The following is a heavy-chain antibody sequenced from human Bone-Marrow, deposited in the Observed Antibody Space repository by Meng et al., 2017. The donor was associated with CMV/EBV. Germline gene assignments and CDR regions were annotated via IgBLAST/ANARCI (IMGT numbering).Heavy chain of an antibody. CDR1: GYTFTGYD. Sequence: ASVKVSCKTSGYTFTGYDINWVRQAAGQGLEWMGWMNPNSGNTGSAQKFQGRITMTRNTSISTAYMELSSLRSEDTAVYYCARDYPTSYDFWSGDYYYYGMDVWGQGTTVTVSS. CDR3: ARDYPTSYDFWSGDYYYYGMDV. CDR2: MNPNSGNT. V-gene: IGHV1-8*01. D-gene: IGHD3-3*01. J-gene: IGHJ6*02.